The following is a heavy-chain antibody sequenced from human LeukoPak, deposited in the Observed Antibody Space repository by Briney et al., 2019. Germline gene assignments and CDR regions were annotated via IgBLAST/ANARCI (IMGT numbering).Heavy chain of an antibody. CDR2: TSSSCSTI. V-gene: IGHV3-48*03. CDR3: AREGWLQLPPYYYYYYYMDV. CDR1: GFTVSSYE. D-gene: IGHD5-24*01. Sequence: GSLRLSCAASGFTVSSYEMNWVRQAPGKGLEWVSYTSSSCSTIYYADSVKGRFTISRDNAKNSLYLQMNSLRAEDTAVYYCAREGWLQLPPYYYYYYYMDVWGKGTTVTISS. J-gene: IGHJ6*03.